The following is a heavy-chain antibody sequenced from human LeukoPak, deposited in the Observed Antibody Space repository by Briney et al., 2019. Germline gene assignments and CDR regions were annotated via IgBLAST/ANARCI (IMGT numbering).Heavy chain of an antibody. J-gene: IGHJ4*02. CDR1: GGSISSRY. V-gene: IGHV4-59*11. Sequence: PSETLSLTCTVSGGSISSRYWSWIRQPPGKGLEWVGSVFYTGSTNYNPSLKTRVTISVDTSKNQFSLKLKSVTAADTAVYYCARMDFWSGFDYWGQGTLVHVSS. CDR2: VFYTGST. CDR3: ARMDFWSGFDY. D-gene: IGHD3-3*01.